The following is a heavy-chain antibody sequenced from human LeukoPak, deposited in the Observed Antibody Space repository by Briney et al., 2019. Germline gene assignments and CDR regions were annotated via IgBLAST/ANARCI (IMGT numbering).Heavy chain of an antibody. CDR2: INPNSGGT. CDR3: ARGGEVCSSTSCYRGHEY. V-gene: IGHV1-2*02. D-gene: IGHD2-2*01. CDR1: GYTFTGYY. Sequence: ASAKVSCKASGYTFTGYYIHWVRQAPGQGLEWMGWINPNSGGTNYAQRFQGRVTMTRDTSISTAYMELSRLTSDDTAVYYCARGGEVCSSTSCYRGHEYWGQGTLVTVSS. J-gene: IGHJ4*02.